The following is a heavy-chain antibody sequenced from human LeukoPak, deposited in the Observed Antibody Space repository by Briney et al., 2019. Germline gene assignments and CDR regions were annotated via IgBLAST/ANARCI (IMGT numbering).Heavy chain of an antibody. CDR2: IYTSGST. Sequence: KPSETLSLTCTVSGGSISSYYWSWIRQPAGKGLEWIGRIYTSGSTNYNPSLKSRVTISVDTSKNQFSLKLSSVTAADTAVYYCARESEGLQLLGFDYWGQGTLVTVSS. CDR3: ARESEGLQLLGFDY. J-gene: IGHJ4*02. CDR1: GGSISSYY. V-gene: IGHV4-4*07. D-gene: IGHD5-24*01.